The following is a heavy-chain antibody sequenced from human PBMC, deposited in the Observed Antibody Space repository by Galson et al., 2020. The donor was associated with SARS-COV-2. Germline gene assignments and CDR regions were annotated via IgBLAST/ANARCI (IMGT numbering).Heavy chain of an antibody. CDR3: ARADYDFWSGYYTEWSWFDP. Sequence: ASVKVSCKASGYTFTSYDINWVRQATGQGLEWMGWMNPNSGNTGYAQKFQGRVTMTRNTSISTAYMELGSLRSEDTAVYYCARADYDFWSGYYTEWSWFDPWGQGTLVTVSS. D-gene: IGHD3-3*01. CDR1: GYTFTSYD. V-gene: IGHV1-8*01. CDR2: MNPNSGNT. J-gene: IGHJ5*02.